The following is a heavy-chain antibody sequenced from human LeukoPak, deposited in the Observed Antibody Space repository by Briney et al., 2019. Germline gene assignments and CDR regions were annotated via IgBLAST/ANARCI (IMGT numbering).Heavy chain of an antibody. V-gene: IGHV3-20*01. CDR1: GFTFSSYS. CDR3: ARVNSSSWYSAFDF. D-gene: IGHD6-13*01. CDR2: INWNGGST. J-gene: IGHJ4*02. Sequence: GGSLRLSCAASGFTFSSYSMNWVRQAPGKGLEWVSGINWNGGSTGYADSVKGRFTISRDNVKNSLYLQMNSLRAEDSALYHCARVNSSSWYSAFDFWGQGTLVTVSS.